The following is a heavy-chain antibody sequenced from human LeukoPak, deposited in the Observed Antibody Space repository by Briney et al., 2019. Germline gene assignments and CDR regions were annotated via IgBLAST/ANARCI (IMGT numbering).Heavy chain of an antibody. CDR3: ALGDFDY. Sequence: GGSLRLSCAASGFTFSDYYMSWIRQAPGKGLEWVANIKKDGSERYYLDSVKGRFTISRDNAENSLYLQMNSLRAEDTAVYYCALGDFDYWGQGTLVTVSS. J-gene: IGHJ4*02. V-gene: IGHV3-7*03. CDR1: GFTFSDYY. CDR2: IKKDGSER.